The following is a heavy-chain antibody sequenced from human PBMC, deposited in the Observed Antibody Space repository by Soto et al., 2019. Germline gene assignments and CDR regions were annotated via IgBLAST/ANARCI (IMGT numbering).Heavy chain of an antibody. CDR1: GFTFSSYS. D-gene: IGHD3-3*01. Sequence: EVQLVESGGGLVKPGGSLRLSCAASGFTFSSYSMNWVRQAPGKGLEWVSSISSSSSYIYYADSVKGRFTISRDNAKNSLCLQMNGLRAEDTDVYYCARGGRSGYHSPPGYWGQGTLVTVSS. J-gene: IGHJ4*02. V-gene: IGHV3-21*01. CDR2: ISSSSSYI. CDR3: ARGGRSGYHSPPGY.